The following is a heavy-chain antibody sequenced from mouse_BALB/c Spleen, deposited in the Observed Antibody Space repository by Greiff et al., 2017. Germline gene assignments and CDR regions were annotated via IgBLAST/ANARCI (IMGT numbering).Heavy chain of an antibody. V-gene: IGHV14-3*02. Sequence: VQLQQSGAELVKPGASVKLSCTASGFNIKDTYMHWVKQRPEQGLEWIGRIDPANGNTKYDPKFQGKATITADTSSNTAYLQLSSLTSEDTAVYDSADDTGSSYGVDYWGQGTTLTVSS. CDR1: GFNIKDTY. CDR2: IDPANGNT. J-gene: IGHJ2*01. CDR3: ADDTGSSYGVDY. D-gene: IGHD1-1*01.